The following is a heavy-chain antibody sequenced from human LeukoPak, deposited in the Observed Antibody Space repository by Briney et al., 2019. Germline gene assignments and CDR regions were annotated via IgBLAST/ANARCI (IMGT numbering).Heavy chain of an antibody. D-gene: IGHD3-22*01. CDR2: IYSGGST. Sequence: GGSLRLSCAASGFTVSSSYMSWVRQAPGKGLEWVSVIYSGGSTYYADSVKGRFTISRDNSKNTLYLQMNSLRAEDTAVYYCARLSGYYQNWFDPWGQGTLVTVSS. V-gene: IGHV3-66*02. J-gene: IGHJ5*02. CDR3: ARLSGYYQNWFDP. CDR1: GFTVSSSY.